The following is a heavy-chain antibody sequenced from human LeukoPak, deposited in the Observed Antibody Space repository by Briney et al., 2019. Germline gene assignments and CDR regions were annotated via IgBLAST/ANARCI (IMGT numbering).Heavy chain of an antibody. V-gene: IGHV3-7*01. CDR2: IKQDGSEK. J-gene: IGHJ4*02. CDR1: GFTFSSYW. Sequence: GGSLRLSCAASGFTFSSYWMGWVRQAPGKGLEWVANIKQDGSEKYYVDSVKGRFTISRDNSKNTLYLQMNSLRAEDTAVYYCARDKAYTADSSLDYWGQGTLVTVSS. D-gene: IGHD6-13*01. CDR3: ARDKAYTADSSLDY.